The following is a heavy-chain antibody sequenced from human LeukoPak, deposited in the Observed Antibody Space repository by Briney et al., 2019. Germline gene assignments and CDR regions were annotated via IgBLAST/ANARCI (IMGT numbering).Heavy chain of an antibody. Sequence: ASVKVSCKASGYTFTSYYMHWVRQAPGQGLEWMGIINPSGGSTSYAQKFQGRVTMTRDTSTSTVYMELSGLRSEDTAVYYCAREEKDYYDSSGYLGVFGYWGQGTLVTVSS. J-gene: IGHJ4*02. CDR2: INPSGGST. CDR3: AREEKDYYDSSGYLGVFGY. CDR1: GYTFTSYY. V-gene: IGHV1-46*01. D-gene: IGHD3-22*01.